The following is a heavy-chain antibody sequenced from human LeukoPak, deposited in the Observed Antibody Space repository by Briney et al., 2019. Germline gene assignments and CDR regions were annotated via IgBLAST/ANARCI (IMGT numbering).Heavy chain of an antibody. CDR2: INQDGSET. J-gene: IGHJ4*02. V-gene: IGHV3-7*01. CDR1: GFTLRNFW. CDR3: VREVGGSGWSAKGLFDY. D-gene: IGHD6-19*01. Sequence: GGSLRLSCAASGFTLRNFWMSWVRQAPGKGLEWVANINQDGSETDYVDSVKGRFTISRDNAKNSVYLQMSSLRVEDTAVYYCVREVGGSGWSAKGLFDYWGQGTLVPVSS.